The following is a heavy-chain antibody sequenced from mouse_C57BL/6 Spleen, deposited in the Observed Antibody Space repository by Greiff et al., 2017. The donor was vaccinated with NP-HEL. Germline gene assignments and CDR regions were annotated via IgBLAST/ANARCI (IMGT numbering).Heavy chain of an antibody. CDR3: AREAVLRRGDYLDY. CDR1: GYSFSSYW. Sequence: QVQLQQSGAELVKPGASVKISCKASGYSFSSYWMNWVKQRPGKGLEWIGQIYPGDGDTNYNGKFKGKATLTADKSSSTAYMQLSSLTSEDSAVYFCAREAVLRRGDYLDYWGQGTTLTVSS. J-gene: IGHJ2*01. V-gene: IGHV1-80*01. CDR2: IYPGDGDT. D-gene: IGHD2-12*01.